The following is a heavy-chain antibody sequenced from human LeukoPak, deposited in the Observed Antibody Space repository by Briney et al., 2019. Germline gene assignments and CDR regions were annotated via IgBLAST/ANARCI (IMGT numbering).Heavy chain of an antibody. Sequence: ASVKVSCKASGYTFTGYYMQWVRQAPGQGLEWMGWINPNSGGTNYAQKFQGRVTMTRDTSISTAYMELSRLRSDDTAVYYCARDRRFLEWLLPLDYWGQGTLVTVSS. J-gene: IGHJ4*02. D-gene: IGHD3-3*01. V-gene: IGHV1-2*02. CDR2: INPNSGGT. CDR3: ARDRRFLEWLLPLDY. CDR1: GYTFTGYY.